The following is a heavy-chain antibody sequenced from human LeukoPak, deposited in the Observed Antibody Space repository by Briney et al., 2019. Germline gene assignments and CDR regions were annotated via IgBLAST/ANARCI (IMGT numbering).Heavy chain of an antibody. CDR1: VYTFTNYF. CDR2: INPSDGST. D-gene: IGHD4-23*01. Sequence: ASVKVSCQACVYTFTNYFRNWVRPAPGQGREWMGLINPSDGSTNYAQKFQDRVTVTRDRSTSTVYMEVSSLRSEETAVYYCARDGQNDYGGDSGFDSWGQGTLVTVSS. V-gene: IGHV1-46*01. J-gene: IGHJ4*02. CDR3: ARDGQNDYGGDSGFDS.